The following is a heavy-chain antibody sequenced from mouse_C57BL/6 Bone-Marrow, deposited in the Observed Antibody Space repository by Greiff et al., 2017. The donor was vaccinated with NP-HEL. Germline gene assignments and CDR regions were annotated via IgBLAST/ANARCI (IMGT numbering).Heavy chain of an antibody. Sequence: EVQLQQSGTVLARPGASVKMSCKTSGYTFTSYWMHWVKQRPGQGLEWIGAIYPGNSDTSYNQKFKGKAKLTAVTSASTAYMELSSLTNEDSAVYYCTRAYYDYDRPADYWGKGTTLTVSS. CDR2: IYPGNSDT. D-gene: IGHD2-4*01. CDR3: TRAYYDYDRPADY. J-gene: IGHJ2*01. CDR1: GYTFTSYW. V-gene: IGHV1-5*01.